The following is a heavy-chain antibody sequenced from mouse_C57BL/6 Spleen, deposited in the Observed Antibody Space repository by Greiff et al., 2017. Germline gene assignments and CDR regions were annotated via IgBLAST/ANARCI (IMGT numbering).Heavy chain of an antibody. J-gene: IGHJ4*01. CDR3: ARSGTMITTSYYYAMDY. V-gene: IGHV1-50*01. Sequence: VQLQQPGAELVKPGASVKLSCKASGYTFTSYWMQWVKQRPGQGLEWIGEIDPSDSYTNYNQKFKGKATLTVDTSSSTAYMQLSSLPSEDSAVYYCARSGTMITTSYYYAMDYWGQGTSVTVSS. CDR1: GYTFTSYW. D-gene: IGHD2-4*01. CDR2: IDPSDSYT.